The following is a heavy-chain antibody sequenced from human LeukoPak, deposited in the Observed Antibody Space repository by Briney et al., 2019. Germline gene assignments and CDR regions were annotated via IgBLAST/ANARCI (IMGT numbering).Heavy chain of an antibody. J-gene: IGHJ4*02. CDR3: ARALYYDSSGLGY. CDR1: RGSISSTEYF. V-gene: IGHV4-61*10. Sequence: SETLSLTCTVSRGSISSTEYFWTWIRQPAGKGLDWIGHIYVTGNTNYNPSLKSRVTISVDTSKNQFSLKLSSVTAADTAVYYCARALYYDSSGLGYWGQGTLVTVSS. CDR2: IYVTGNT. D-gene: IGHD3-22*01.